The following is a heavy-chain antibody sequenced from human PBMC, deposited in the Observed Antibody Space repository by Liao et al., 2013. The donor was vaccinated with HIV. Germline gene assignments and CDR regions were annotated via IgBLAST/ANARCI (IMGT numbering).Heavy chain of an antibody. J-gene: IGHJ4*02. D-gene: IGHD3-22*01. CDR1: GGSFSGYY. V-gene: IGHV4-34*01. CDR3: ARGXPLKWYYDKTYWGY. CDR2: INHSGST. Sequence: QVQLQQWGAGLLKPSETLSLTCAVYGGSFSGYYWSWIRQPPGKGLEWIGEINHSGSTYYNPSLKSRVTISVDTSKNQFSLKLSSVTAADTAVYYCARGXPLKWYYDKTYWGYWGQGTLVTVSS.